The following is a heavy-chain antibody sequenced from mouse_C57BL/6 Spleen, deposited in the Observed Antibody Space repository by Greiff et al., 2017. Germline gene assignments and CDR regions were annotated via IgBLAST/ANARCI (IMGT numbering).Heavy chain of an antibody. CDR3: AYYYGGY. J-gene: IGHJ2*01. D-gene: IGHD1-1*01. V-gene: IGHV1-82*01. CDR2: IYPGDGDT. Sequence: VQLQQSGPELVKPGASVKISCKASGYAFSSSWMNWVKQRPGKGLVWIGRIYPGDGDTNYNGKFKGKATLTADKSSSTAYMQLSSLTSEDSAVYFCAYYYGGYWGQGTTLTVSS. CDR1: GYAFSSSW.